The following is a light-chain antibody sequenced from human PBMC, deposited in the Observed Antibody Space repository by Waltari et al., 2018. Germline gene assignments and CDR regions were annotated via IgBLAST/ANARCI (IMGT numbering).Light chain of an antibody. CDR2: WAS. V-gene: IGKV4-1*01. CDR1: QVVLYSSNNKNY. Sequence: DIVMTQSPDSLAVSLGERATINCKSSQVVLYSSNNKNYLAWYQQKPGQPPKLLIYWASTRESGVPDRISGSGSGTDFTLSISSLQAEDVAVYYCQQYYSNPLTFGGGTKVEIK. CDR3: QQYYSNPLT. J-gene: IGKJ4*01.